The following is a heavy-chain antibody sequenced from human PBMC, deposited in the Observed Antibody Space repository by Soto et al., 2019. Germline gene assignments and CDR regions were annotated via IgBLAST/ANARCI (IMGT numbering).Heavy chain of an antibody. J-gene: IGHJ6*02. D-gene: IGHD1-26*01. V-gene: IGHV1-69*13. CDR3: ASSYSGKNYGMDV. CDR2: IIPIFGTA. CDR1: GGTFSSYA. Sequence: ASVKVSCKASGGTFSSYAIRWVRQAPGQGLEWMGGIIPIFGTANYAQKFQGRVTIAADESTSTAYMELSSLRSEDTAVYYCASSYSGKNYGMDVWGQGTTVTVSS.